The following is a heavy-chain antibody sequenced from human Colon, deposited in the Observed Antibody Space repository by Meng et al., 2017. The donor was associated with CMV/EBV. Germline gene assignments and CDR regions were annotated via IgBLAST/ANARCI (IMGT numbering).Heavy chain of an antibody. CDR3: AKDRYDSSGFWEYYYYHGLDV. V-gene: IGHV1-8*01. Sequence: GESLKISCKASGYSFNTYDITWVRQAPGQGLEWMGWMNPNSGNVGYARKFQGRVIMTRDTSINTSYMELSSLNSEDTAVYYCAKDRYDSSGFWEYYYYHGLDVWGQGTTVTVSS. CDR2: MNPNSGNV. CDR1: GYSFNTYD. D-gene: IGHD3-22*01. J-gene: IGHJ6*02.